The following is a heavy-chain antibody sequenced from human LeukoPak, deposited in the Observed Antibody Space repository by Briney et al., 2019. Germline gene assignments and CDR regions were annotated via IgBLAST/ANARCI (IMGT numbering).Heavy chain of an antibody. Sequence: PSETLSLTCTVSGGSISSYYWSWIRQPPGKGLEWIGYIYYSGSTNYNPSLKSRVTISVDTSKNQFSLKLSSVTAADTAVYYCARESDCSSTSCYPRGWFDPWGQGTLVTVSS. V-gene: IGHV4-59*12. CDR3: ARESDCSSTSCYPRGWFDP. J-gene: IGHJ5*02. CDR2: IYYSGST. D-gene: IGHD2-2*01. CDR1: GGSISSYY.